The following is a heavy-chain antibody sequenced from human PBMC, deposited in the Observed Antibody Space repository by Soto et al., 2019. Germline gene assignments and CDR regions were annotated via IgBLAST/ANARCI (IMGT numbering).Heavy chain of an antibody. V-gene: IGHV3-48*03. J-gene: IGHJ4*02. CDR1: GFSFINYE. D-gene: IGHD3-3*02. CDR2: ISLSGSTI. Sequence: PGGSLRLSCAASGFSFINYEINWVRQAPGKGLEWVSYISLSGSTIYYADSVKGRFTISRDDAKNSLYLQMDSLRAGDTAVYYCARESFSASPNFFDYWGQGTLVTVSS. CDR3: ARESFSASPNFFDY.